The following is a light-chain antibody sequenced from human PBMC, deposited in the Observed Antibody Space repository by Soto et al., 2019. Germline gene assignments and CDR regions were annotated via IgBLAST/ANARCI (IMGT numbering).Light chain of an antibody. CDR1: QSVSSN. CDR2: GAS. CDR3: QQYNNWLPLT. V-gene: IGKV3D-15*01. Sequence: EIVMTQSPATLSVSPGERATLSCRASQSVSSNLAWYQQKPGQAPRLLIYGASTRATGIPARFSGSGPGTEFTLTISSLQSEDFAVYYCQQYNNWLPLTFGGGTKVEIK. J-gene: IGKJ4*01.